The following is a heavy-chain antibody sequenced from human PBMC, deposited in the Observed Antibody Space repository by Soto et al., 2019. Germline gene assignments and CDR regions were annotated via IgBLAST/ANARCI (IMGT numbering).Heavy chain of an antibody. CDR3: ARKDKTGYFNWFDP. V-gene: IGHV5-51*01. Sequence: GESLKISCRTSGYKFTSYWIAWVRQMPGKGLEWMGIIFPSDSDTRYSPSFQGQVTISADRSTSTVFLQWASLKASDTAVYFCARKDKTGYFNWFDPWGQGTLVTVSS. CDR2: IFPSDSDT. CDR1: GYKFTSYW. D-gene: IGHD3-9*01. J-gene: IGHJ5*02.